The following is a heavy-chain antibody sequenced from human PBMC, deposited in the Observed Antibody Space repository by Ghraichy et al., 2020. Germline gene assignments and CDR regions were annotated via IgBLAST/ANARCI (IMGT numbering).Heavy chain of an antibody. CDR3: ARVRQGSTGYYGMDV. CDR1: GFTFSSYS. CDR2: ISSSSSYI. V-gene: IGHV3-21*01. Sequence: GGSLRLSCAASGFTFSSYSMNWVRQAPGKGLEWVSSISSSSSYIYYADSVKGRFTISRDNAKNSLYLQMNSLRAEDTAVYYCARVRQGSTGYYGMDVWGQGTTVTVSS. D-gene: IGHD1-26*01. J-gene: IGHJ6*02.